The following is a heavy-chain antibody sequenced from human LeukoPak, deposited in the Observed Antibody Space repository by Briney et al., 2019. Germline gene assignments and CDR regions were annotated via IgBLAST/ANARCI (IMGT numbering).Heavy chain of an antibody. CDR1: GFTFSGSA. CDR2: ISGYIT. CDR3: AKGVEY. J-gene: IGHJ4*02. V-gene: IGHV3-23*01. Sequence: GGSLRLSCAASGFTFSGSAMSWVRQAPGEGLEWISSISGYITYYADSVKGRFTISRDTSRNTLYLQMNALRAEDTAVYYCAKGVEYWGQGTLVTVSS.